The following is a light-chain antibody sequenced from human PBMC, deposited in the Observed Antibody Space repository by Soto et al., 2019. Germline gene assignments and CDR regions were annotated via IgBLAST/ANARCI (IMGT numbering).Light chain of an antibody. CDR2: KAS. V-gene: IGKV1-5*03. Sequence: DIQMTQSPSTLSASVGDRVTITCRASQSISSWLVWYQQKPGKAPKLLIYKASSLESGVPSRFSGSGSGTEFTLTISSLQPDDFATYYCQQSWTFGQGTKVEIK. CDR3: QQSWT. CDR1: QSISSW. J-gene: IGKJ1*01.